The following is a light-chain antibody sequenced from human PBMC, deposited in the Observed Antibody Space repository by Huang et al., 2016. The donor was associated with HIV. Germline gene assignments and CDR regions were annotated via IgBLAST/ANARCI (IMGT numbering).Light chain of an antibody. J-gene: IGKJ2*01. CDR3: QQTYITPLT. CDR2: AAT. CDR1: QNISSY. Sequence: DIQMTQSPSSLSASVGDRVTITCRASQNISSYLNWYQQKPGPAPKVLIYAATSLQSGVPSRVSGSGAGTDFTLTINNLQPEDSATYYCQQTYITPLTFGQGTKLEIK. V-gene: IGKV1-39*01.